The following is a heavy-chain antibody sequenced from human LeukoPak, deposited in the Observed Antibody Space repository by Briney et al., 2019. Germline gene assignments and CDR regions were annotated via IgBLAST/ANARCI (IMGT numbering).Heavy chain of an antibody. J-gene: IGHJ3*02. CDR2: ISVGSIT. D-gene: IGHD2/OR15-2a*01. Sequence: GGSLRLSCAASGLTFSSYALSWVRQAPGKGLDWVSSISVGSITYYLDSVEGRFTISRDNSKSTLYLQMHSLRAEDTALYYCAKCNLDNCREGFDIWGQGTMVTVSS. CDR1: GLTFSSYA. V-gene: IGHV3-23*01. CDR3: AKCNLDNCREGFDI.